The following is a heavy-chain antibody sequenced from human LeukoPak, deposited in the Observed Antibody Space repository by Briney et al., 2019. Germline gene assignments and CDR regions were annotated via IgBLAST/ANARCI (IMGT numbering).Heavy chain of an antibody. J-gene: IGHJ4*02. CDR3: ARPYDSNRDHSGYGY. CDR2: INQDGSEE. CDR1: GFTFSNYW. D-gene: IGHD5-12*01. Sequence: GGSLRLSCSPSGFTFSNYWMSWVRQAPGKGLEWVANINQDGSEEYYVDSVRGRFTISRDNAKNSLYLQMNSLRAEDTAVYYCARPYDSNRDHSGYGYWGRGTLVTVSS. V-gene: IGHV3-7*02.